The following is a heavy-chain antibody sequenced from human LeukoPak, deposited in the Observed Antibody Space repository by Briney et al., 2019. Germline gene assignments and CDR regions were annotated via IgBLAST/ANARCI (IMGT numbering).Heavy chain of an antibody. CDR3: ARSGSGYLRYYFDY. V-gene: IGHV4-34*01. CDR2: INHSGST. Sequence: SETLSLTCAVYGGSFSDYYWNWIRQPPGKGLEWIGEINHSGSTNYNPSLKSRVTISMDMSKNQFSLKLSSVTAADTAVYYCARSGSGYLRYYFDYWGQGTLVTVSS. CDR1: GGSFSDYY. D-gene: IGHD5-12*01. J-gene: IGHJ4*02.